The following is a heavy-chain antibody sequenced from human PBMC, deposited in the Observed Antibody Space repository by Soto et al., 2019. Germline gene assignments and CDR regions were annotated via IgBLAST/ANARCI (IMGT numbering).Heavy chain of an antibody. Sequence: SQTLSLICAISGDSVSSNSAAWNWIRQSPSRGLEWLGRTYYRSKWYNDYAVSVKSRITINPDTSKNQFSLQLNSVTPEDTAVYYCARDYTSSIAVAAHYYYYGMDVWGQGTTVTVSS. V-gene: IGHV6-1*01. J-gene: IGHJ6*02. D-gene: IGHD6-19*01. CDR1: GDSVSSNSAA. CDR2: TYYRSKWYN. CDR3: ARDYTSSIAVAAHYYYYGMDV.